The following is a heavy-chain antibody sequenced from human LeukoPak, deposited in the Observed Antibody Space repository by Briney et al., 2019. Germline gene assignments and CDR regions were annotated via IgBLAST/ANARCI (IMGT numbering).Heavy chain of an antibody. CDR1: GYSISSGYY. D-gene: IGHD2-2*01. J-gene: IGHJ4*02. CDR3: ARHVVLGCSSTCCLGDFDY. Sequence: SETLSLTCAVSGYSISSGYYWGWIRQPPGKGLEWIGSIYHSGSTYYNPSLKSRVTISVDTSKNQFSLKLSSVTAADTAVYYCARHVVLGCSSTCCLGDFDYWGQGTLVTVSS. V-gene: IGHV4-38-2*01. CDR2: IYHSGST.